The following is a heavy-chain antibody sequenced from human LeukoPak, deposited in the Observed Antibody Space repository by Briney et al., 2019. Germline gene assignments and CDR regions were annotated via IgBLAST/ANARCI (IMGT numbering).Heavy chain of an antibody. J-gene: IGHJ4*02. CDR1: GFTFSNAW. CDR3: TTGVLEEYYGSGSYYNPIDY. V-gene: IGHV3-15*01. Sequence: GGSLRLSCAASGFTFSNAWMSWVRQAPGKGLEWVGRIKSKTDGGTTDYAAPVKGRFTISRDDSKNTLYLQMNSLKTEDTAVYYCTTGVLEEYYGSGSYYNPIDYWGQGTLVTVSS. CDR2: IKSKTDGGTT. D-gene: IGHD3-10*01.